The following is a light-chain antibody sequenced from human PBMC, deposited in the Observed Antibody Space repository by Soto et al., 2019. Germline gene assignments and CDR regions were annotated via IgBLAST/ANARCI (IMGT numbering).Light chain of an antibody. J-gene: IGLJ2*01. Sequence: SVLTQPASVSGSPGQSITISCTGTSSDVGGYNYVSWYQHHPGEAPKLMISDVSNRPSGVSNRFSGSKSGNTASLTISGLQAEDEGDYYCSSKTSSSALVVFGGGTKVTVL. CDR2: DVS. CDR3: SSKTSSSALVV. V-gene: IGLV2-14*03. CDR1: SSDVGGYNY.